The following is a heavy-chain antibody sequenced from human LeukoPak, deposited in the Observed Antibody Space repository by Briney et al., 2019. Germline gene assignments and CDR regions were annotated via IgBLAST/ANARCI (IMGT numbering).Heavy chain of an antibody. CDR3: ARASNSGLYGRHLVGYYFDY. Sequence: SQTLSLTCTVSGGSISSGSYYWSWIRQPAGKGLEWIGRIYTSGSTNYNPSLKSRVTISEDTSKNQFSLKLSSVTAADTAVYYCARASNSGLYGRHLVGYYFDYWGQGTLVTVSS. CDR2: IYTSGST. V-gene: IGHV4-61*02. CDR1: GGSISSGSYY. D-gene: IGHD2/OR15-2a*01. J-gene: IGHJ4*02.